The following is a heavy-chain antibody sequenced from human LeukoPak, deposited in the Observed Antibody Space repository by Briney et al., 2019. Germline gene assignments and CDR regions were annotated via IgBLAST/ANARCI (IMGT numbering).Heavy chain of an antibody. CDR1: GFTFSSYS. CDR3: ARVPHYIRGVIREFDY. D-gene: IGHD3-10*01. CDR2: ISSSSSTI. Sequence: SGGSLRLSCAASGFTFSSYSMNWVRQAPGKGLEWVSYISSSSSTIYYADSVKGRFTISRDNAKNSLYLQMNSLRAEDTAVYYCARVPHYIRGVIREFDYWGQGTLVTVSS. V-gene: IGHV3-48*04. J-gene: IGHJ4*02.